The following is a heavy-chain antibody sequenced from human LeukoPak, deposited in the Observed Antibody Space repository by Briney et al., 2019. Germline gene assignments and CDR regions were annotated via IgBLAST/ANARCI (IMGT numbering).Heavy chain of an antibody. Sequence: SETLSLTCTVSGGSISNYYWSWIRQPPGKGLEWIGYIYYSGSTKYNPSLESRVTISVDTSKNQFSLNLSSVTAADSAVYYCARHSTLIPFGYWGQGTLVTVSS. V-gene: IGHV4-59*08. CDR1: GGSISNYY. J-gene: IGHJ4*02. D-gene: IGHD1-1*01. CDR3: ARHSTLIPFGY. CDR2: IYYSGST.